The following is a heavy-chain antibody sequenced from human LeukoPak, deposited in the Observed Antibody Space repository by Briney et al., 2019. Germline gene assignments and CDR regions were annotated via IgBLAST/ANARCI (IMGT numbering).Heavy chain of an antibody. CDR3: AKEVHGSGSYYNAGMDV. CDR2: ISSDGSHE. D-gene: IGHD3-10*01. J-gene: IGHJ6*02. Sequence: QPGRSLRLSCAASGFTFRSYGMHWVRQAPGKGLEWVAVISSDGSHENYGDSVRGRFTISRDNSKNTLYLQMNSLRGEDTAVYYCAKEVHGSGSYYNAGMDVWGQGTTVTVSS. CDR1: GFTFRSYG. V-gene: IGHV3-30*18.